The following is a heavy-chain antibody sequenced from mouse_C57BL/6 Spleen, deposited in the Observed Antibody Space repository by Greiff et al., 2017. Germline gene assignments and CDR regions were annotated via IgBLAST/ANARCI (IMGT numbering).Heavy chain of an antibody. V-gene: IGHV5-4*01. J-gene: IGHJ1*03. CDR1: GFTFSSYA. CDR3: ARDDYGYWYFDV. D-gene: IGHD2-4*01. CDR2: ISDGGSYT. Sequence: EVKLMESGGGLVTPGGSLKLSCAASGFTFSSYAMSWVRQTPEKRLEWVATISDGGSYTYYPDNVKGRFTISRDNAKNNLYLQMSHLKSEDTAMYYCARDDYGYWYFDVWGTGTTVTVSS.